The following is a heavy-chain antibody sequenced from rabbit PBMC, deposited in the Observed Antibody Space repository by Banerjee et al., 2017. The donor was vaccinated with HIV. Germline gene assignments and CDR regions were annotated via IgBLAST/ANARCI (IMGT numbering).Heavy chain of an antibody. J-gene: IGHJ4*01. CDR1: GLDFSSSYW. CDR3: ARASAYGSSSGYYFYFNL. CDR2: IYTSSTGT. Sequence: QSLEESGGDLVKPEGSLTLTCKASGLDFSSSYWICWVRQAPGKGLEWIGCIYTSSTGTWYASWVNGRFTISRSTSLNTVDLRMTSLTAADTATYFCARASAYGSSSGYYFYFNLWGPGTLVTVS. D-gene: IGHD1-1*01. V-gene: IGHV1S43*01.